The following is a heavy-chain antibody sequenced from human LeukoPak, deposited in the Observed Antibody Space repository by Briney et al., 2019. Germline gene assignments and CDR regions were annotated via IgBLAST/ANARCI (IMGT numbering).Heavy chain of an antibody. V-gene: IGHV4-34*01. CDR2: INHSGST. CDR1: GVSFSGYY. CDR3: ARGRPPVGAIDY. D-gene: IGHD1-26*01. J-gene: IGHJ4*02. Sequence: SETLSLTCAVYGVSFSGYYWSWIRQPPGKGLEWIGEINHSGSTNYNPSLKSRVTISVDTSKNQFSLKLSSVTAADTAVYYCARGRPPVGAIDYWGQGTLVTVSS.